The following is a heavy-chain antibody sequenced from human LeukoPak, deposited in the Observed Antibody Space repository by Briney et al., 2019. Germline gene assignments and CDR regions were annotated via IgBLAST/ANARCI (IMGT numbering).Heavy chain of an antibody. CDR3: ARSSVVPAAIVGRWFDP. CDR2: LSSSGRTT. D-gene: IGHD2-2*01. J-gene: IGHJ5*02. Sequence: GGSLRLSCAASGFTFTNYAMSWVRQAPGKGLEWVSGLSSSGRTTYYADSVKGRFTISRDNSKNTLYLQMNSLRAEDTAVYYCARSSVVPAAIVGRWFDPWGQGTLVTVSS. V-gene: IGHV3-23*01. CDR1: GFTFTNYA.